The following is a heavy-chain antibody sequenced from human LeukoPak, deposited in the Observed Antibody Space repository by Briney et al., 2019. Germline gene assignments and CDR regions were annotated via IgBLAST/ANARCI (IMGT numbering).Heavy chain of an antibody. CDR1: GFAFNTYA. CDR3: AREIFGSGSYPDL. V-gene: IGHV3-33*01. CDR2: IWHDGSHK. J-gene: IGHJ5*02. Sequence: PGGSLRLSCAASGFAFNTYAMHWVRQAPGQGLEWVALIWHDGSHKFYSNSVRGQFTISRDNSKNTASLQMNNLRPEDTAVYYCAREIFGSGSYPDLWGQGTLVTVSS. D-gene: IGHD3-10*01.